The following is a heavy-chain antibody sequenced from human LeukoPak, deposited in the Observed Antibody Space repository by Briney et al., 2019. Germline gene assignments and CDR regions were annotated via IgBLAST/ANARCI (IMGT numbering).Heavy chain of an antibody. V-gene: IGHV3-48*01. CDR2: ISSSSSTI. D-gene: IGHD2/OR15-2a*01. CDR3: ARDSRGVAFDI. CDR1: GFTFSSYS. J-gene: IGHJ3*02. Sequence: GGSLRLSCAASGFTFSSYSMNWVRQAQGKGLEWVSYISSSSSTIYYADSVKGRFTISRDNAKNSLYLQMNSLRAEDTAVYYCARDSRGVAFDIWGQGTMVTVSS.